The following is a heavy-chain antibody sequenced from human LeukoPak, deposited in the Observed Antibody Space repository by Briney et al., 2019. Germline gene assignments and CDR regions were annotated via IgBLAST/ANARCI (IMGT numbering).Heavy chain of an antibody. J-gene: IGHJ4*02. CDR2: IGASGDSI. Sequence: GGSLRLSCAVSGFTFSSYAMIWVRQAPGRGLVWVSSIGASGDSIYYTDSVKGRFTISRDNSKNTLYLQMSRLRVEDTAVYYCAKIPDVSDYWGQGALVTVSS. V-gene: IGHV3-23*01. CDR1: GFTFSSYA. CDR3: AKIPDVSDY.